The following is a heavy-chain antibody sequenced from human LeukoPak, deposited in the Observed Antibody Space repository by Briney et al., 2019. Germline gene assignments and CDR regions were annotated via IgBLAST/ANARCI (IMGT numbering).Heavy chain of an antibody. Sequence: SETLSLTCAVYGGSFSGYYWSWIRQPPGKGLEWIGEINHSGSTNYNPSLKSRVTISVDTSKNQFSLRLSSVTAADTAVYYCAGGTYYYGSGSYYPHDAFDIWGQGTMVTVSS. CDR3: AGGTYYYGSGSYYPHDAFDI. D-gene: IGHD3-10*01. CDR1: GGSFSGYY. J-gene: IGHJ3*02. V-gene: IGHV4-34*01. CDR2: INHSGST.